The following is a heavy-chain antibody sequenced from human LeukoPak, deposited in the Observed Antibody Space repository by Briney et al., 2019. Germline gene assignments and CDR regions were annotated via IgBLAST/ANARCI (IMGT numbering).Heavy chain of an antibody. CDR1: GYTFTSYA. CDR2: INAGNGNT. D-gene: IGHD1-26*01. J-gene: IGHJ4*02. V-gene: IGHV1-3*01. CDR3: ARALWARYSGTHGDY. Sequence: GASVKVSCKASGYTFTSYAMHWVRQAPGQRLEWMGWINAGNGNTKYSQKFQGRVTITRDTSASTAYMELSSLRSEDTAVYYCARALWARYSGTHGDYWGQGTLVTVSS.